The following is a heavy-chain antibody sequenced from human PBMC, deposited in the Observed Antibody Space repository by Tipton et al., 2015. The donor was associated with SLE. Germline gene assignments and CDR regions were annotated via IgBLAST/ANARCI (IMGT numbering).Heavy chain of an antibody. D-gene: IGHD6-13*01. CDR1: GGAFSGLY. J-gene: IGHJ4*02. V-gene: IGHV4-34*01. CDR3: ARVGYSSSSDY. Sequence: TLSLTCAVYGGAFSGLYWSWVRQPPGKGMGWIGEINHSGSTNYNPSLKSRVTITVNTSKNQFSLKLSSVTAADTAVYYCARVGYSSSSDYWGQGTLVTVSS. CDR2: INHSGST.